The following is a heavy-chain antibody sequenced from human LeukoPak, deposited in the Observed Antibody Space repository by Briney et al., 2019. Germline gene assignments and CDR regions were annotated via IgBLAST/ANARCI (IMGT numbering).Heavy chain of an antibody. CDR2: IYPGDSDT. CDR1: GYSFTSYW. D-gene: IGHD3-3*01. CDR3: ARSTQYYDFWSGSSCFDY. J-gene: IGHJ4*02. V-gene: IGHV5-51*01. Sequence: GESLKISCKGSGYSFTSYWIGWVRQMPGKGLEWMGIIYPGDSDTRYSPSFQGRVTISADKSISTAYLQWSSLKASDTAMYYCARSTQYYDFWSGSSCFDYWGQGTLVTVSS.